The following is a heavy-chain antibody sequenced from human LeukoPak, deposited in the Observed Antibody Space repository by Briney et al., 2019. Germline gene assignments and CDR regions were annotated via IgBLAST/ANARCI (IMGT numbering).Heavy chain of an antibody. CDR2: IKTKADGGTT. V-gene: IGHV3-15*01. Sequence: PGGSLRLSCAASGFTFSNAWMSWVRQAPGKGLEWVGRIKTKADGGTTDYAAPVKGRFTISRDDPKNTLFLQMNSLRTEDTAVYYCTTGRYFDWLLCNYWGQGTLVTVSS. J-gene: IGHJ4*02. D-gene: IGHD3-9*01. CDR1: GFTFSNAW. CDR3: TTGRYFDWLLCNY.